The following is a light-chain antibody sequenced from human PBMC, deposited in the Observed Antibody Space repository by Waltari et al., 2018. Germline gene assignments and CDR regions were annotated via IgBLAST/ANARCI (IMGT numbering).Light chain of an antibody. V-gene: IGKV1-12*01. J-gene: IGKJ4*01. CDR3: QQADRFPLT. CDR2: DAS. CDR1: QDIIRW. Sequence: DIQMTQSPSSVSASVGDRVIITCRASQDIIRWLAWYQQEPGEAPKFLIYDASTLQSGVPSRFSGSGSGKEYTLTISSLQPEDFATYYCQQADRFPLTFGGGTKIEI.